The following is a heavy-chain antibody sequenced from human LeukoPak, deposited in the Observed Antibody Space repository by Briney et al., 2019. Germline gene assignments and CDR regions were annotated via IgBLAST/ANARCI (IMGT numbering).Heavy chain of an antibody. J-gene: IGHJ6*03. CDR1: GGSFSGYY. V-gene: IGHV4-34*01. D-gene: IGHD3-9*01. CDR2: INHSGST. Sequence: SETLSLTCAVYGGSFSGYYWSWIRQPPGKGLEWIGEINHSGSTNYNPSLKSRVTISVDTSKNQFSLKLSSVTAADTAVYYCARSRYFDWLSYYYYYYVDVWGKGTTVTVSS. CDR3: ARSRYFDWLSYYYYYYVDV.